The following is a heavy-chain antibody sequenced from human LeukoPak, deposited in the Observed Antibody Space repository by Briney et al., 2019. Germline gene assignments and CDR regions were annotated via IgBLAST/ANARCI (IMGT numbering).Heavy chain of an antibody. J-gene: IGHJ3*02. CDR1: GFTFSSYA. CDR2: ISYDGSNK. Sequence: GGSLRLSCAASGFTFSSYAMHWVRQAPGKGLEWVAVISYDGSNKYYADSVKGRFTISRDNSKNTLYLQMNSLRAEDTAVYYCARDRSPGGIAAAGDAFDIWGQGTMVTVSS. V-gene: IGHV3-30-3*01. D-gene: IGHD6-13*01. CDR3: ARDRSPGGIAAAGDAFDI.